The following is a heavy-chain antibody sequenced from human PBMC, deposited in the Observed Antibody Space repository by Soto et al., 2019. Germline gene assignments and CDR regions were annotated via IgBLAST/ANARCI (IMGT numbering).Heavy chain of an antibody. J-gene: IGHJ4*02. V-gene: IGHV1-2*02. CDR2: VKPNSGYT. CDR1: GYRFTGYD. D-gene: IGHD6-25*01. CDR3: ARGLTKSSGRGGIFDF. Sequence: ASVKVSCKASGYRFTGYDIHWVRQAPGQGLEWMGWVKPNSGYTEDAQKFRGSVTLTRDTSISTAYMELYGLTSADTAVYYCARGLTKSSGRGGIFDFWGQGTLVTVSS.